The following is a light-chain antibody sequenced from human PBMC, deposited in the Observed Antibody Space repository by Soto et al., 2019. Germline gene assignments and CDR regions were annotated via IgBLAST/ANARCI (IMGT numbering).Light chain of an antibody. CDR1: SSDVGTYNY. V-gene: IGLV2-14*01. CDR2: EVS. CDR3: SSDASSCTLV. Sequence: QSALTQPASVSGSPGQSITISCTATSSDVGTYNYVSWYQQYPGKAPKLMIFEVSNRPSGVSTRFSGSKSGNTASLTISGLQPEDEAEYFCSSDASSCTLVFGGGTKVTVL. J-gene: IGLJ3*02.